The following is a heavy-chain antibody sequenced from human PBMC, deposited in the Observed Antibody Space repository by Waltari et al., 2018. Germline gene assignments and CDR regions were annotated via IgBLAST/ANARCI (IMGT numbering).Heavy chain of an antibody. Sequence: EVQLVESGGGLVQPGGSLRLSCAASEFIFSTHAMHWVRQAPGKGLEFVSSISSNGDSTFYANSVKGRFTISRDNFKNTLYLHMGSLRAEDTAVYYCARDHYGDLTGGYFDYWGQGTLVTVSS. CDR3: ARDHYGDLTGGYFDY. CDR2: ISSNGDST. CDR1: EFIFSTHA. V-gene: IGHV3-64*01. D-gene: IGHD4-17*01. J-gene: IGHJ4*02.